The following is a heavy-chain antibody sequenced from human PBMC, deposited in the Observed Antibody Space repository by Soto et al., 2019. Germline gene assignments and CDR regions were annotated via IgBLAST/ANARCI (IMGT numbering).Heavy chain of an antibody. J-gene: IGHJ4*02. CDR1: VFTFSSYG. CDR3: AKDHYGTLDYFDY. V-gene: IGHV3-30*18. D-gene: IGHD3-10*01. CDR2: ISYDGSNK. Sequence: PWWSLRLSCSASVFTFSSYGMHWFRQAPGKGLEWVAVISYDGSNKYYADSVKGRFTISRDNSKNTLYLQMNSLRAEDTAVYYCAKDHYGTLDYFDYWGQGTLVTVSS.